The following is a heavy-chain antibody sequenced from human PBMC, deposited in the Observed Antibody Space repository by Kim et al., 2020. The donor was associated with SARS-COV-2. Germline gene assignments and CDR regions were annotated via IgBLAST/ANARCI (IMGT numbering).Heavy chain of an antibody. Sequence: ASVKVSCKASGYTFTGYYMNWVRQAPGQGLAWMGRINPNSGGTNYAQKFQGRVTMTRDTSISTAYMELSRLRSDDTAVYYCARDSLTNKVHSTNYYYGMDVWGQGTTVTVSS. CDR2: INPNSGGT. V-gene: IGHV1-2*06. CDR1: GYTFTGYY. J-gene: IGHJ6*02. D-gene: IGHD2-2*01. CDR3: ARDSLTNKVHSTNYYYGMDV.